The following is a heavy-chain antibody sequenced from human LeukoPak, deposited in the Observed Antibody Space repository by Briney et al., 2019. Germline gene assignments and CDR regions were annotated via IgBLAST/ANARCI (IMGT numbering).Heavy chain of an antibody. CDR2: IYNGGST. CDR3: ARDPPLAGGWYYYYYMDV. CDR1: GFTVSSNY. Sequence: GGSLRLSCAASGFTVSSNYMSWVRQAPGKGLEWVSVIYNGGSTYYADSVKGRFTISRDNSKNTLYLQMNSLRAEDTAVYYCARDPPLAGGWYYYYYMDVWGKGTTVTVSS. V-gene: IGHV3-53*01. D-gene: IGHD6-19*01. J-gene: IGHJ6*03.